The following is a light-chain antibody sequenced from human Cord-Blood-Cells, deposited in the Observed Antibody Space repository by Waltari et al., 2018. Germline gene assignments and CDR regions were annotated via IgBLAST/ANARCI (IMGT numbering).Light chain of an antibody. J-gene: IGLJ3*02. Sequence: QSALTQPASVSGSPGQSITIPCPGTSSDVCGYHYVSWYQQHPGKAPKLMIYDVSKRPSGVSNRFSGSKSGNTASLTISGLQAEDEADYYCSSYTSSSTWVFGGGTKLTVL. CDR1: SSDVCGYHY. CDR2: DVS. CDR3: SSYTSSSTWV. V-gene: IGLV2-14*01.